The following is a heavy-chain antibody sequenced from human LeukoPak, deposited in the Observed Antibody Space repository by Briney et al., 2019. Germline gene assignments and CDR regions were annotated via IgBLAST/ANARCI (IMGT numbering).Heavy chain of an antibody. D-gene: IGHD5-12*01. Sequence: GGSLRLSCAASGFNFIHYSMNWVRQSPGEGREWISYIGISSGNTKYADSVKGRFTISRDKARNSLYLQMNSLRVEDTAMYYCARDHRYAFDNWGHGTLVTVSS. V-gene: IGHV3-48*01. J-gene: IGHJ4*01. CDR3: ARDHRYAFDN. CDR2: IGISSGNT. CDR1: GFNFIHYS.